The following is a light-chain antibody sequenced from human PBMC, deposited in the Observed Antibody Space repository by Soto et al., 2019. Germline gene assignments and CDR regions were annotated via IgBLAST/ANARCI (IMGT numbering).Light chain of an antibody. Sequence: HSALTQPASVSGSPGQSITISCTGTSSDVGTSHLVSWYQHHPGNAPKLIIFEGGVRPSGVSTRFSGSRSDNTASLTISGLQAEDEADYYCCSALSNSYVIFGGGTKLTVL. V-gene: IGLV2-23*01. CDR1: SSDVGTSHL. CDR2: EGG. J-gene: IGLJ2*01. CDR3: CSALSNSYVI.